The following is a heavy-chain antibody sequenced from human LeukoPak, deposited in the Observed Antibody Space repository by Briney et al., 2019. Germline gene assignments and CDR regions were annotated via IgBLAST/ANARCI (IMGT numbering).Heavy chain of an antibody. CDR1: GGSISSYY. J-gene: IGHJ4*02. Sequence: SETLSLTCTVSGGSISSYYWSWIRQPPGKGLEWIGSIYHSGSTYYNPSLKSRVTISVDTSKNQFSLKLSSVTAADTAVYYCARGGYRRGYFDYWGQGTLVTVSS. CDR2: IYHSGST. CDR3: ARGGYRRGYFDY. D-gene: IGHD6-13*01. V-gene: IGHV4-59*08.